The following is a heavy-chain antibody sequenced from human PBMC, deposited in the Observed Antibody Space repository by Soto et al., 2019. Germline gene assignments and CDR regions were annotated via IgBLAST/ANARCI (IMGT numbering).Heavy chain of an antibody. Sequence: QLQLQESGSGLVKPSQTLSLTCAVSGGSISSGGYTWSWIRQPPGKGLEWIGYIYHSGSTYYNPSLKSRVTMSVDRSKNQFSLKLTSVTAADTAGYYCARDASGGYNWFDPWGQGTLVTVSS. CDR2: IYHSGST. CDR1: GGSISSGGYT. V-gene: IGHV4-30-2*01. D-gene: IGHD6-25*01. J-gene: IGHJ5*02. CDR3: ARDASGGYNWFDP.